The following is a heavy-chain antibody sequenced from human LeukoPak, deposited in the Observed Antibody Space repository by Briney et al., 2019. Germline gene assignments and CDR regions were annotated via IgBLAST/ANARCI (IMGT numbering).Heavy chain of an antibody. CDR1: GGSISSSSYY. Sequence: SETLSLTCTVSGGSISSSSYYWSWIRQPAGKGLEWIGRIYTSGSTSYNPSLKSRVTMSVDTSKNQFSLKLISVTAADTAVYYCARDAGAITFGGVIVLGAFDIWGQGTMVTVSS. V-gene: IGHV4-61*02. J-gene: IGHJ3*02. CDR3: ARDAGAITFGGVIVLGAFDI. D-gene: IGHD3-16*02. CDR2: IYTSGST.